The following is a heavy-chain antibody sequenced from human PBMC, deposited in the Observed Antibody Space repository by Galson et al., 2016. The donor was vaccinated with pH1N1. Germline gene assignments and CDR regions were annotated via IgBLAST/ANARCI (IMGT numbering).Heavy chain of an antibody. CDR1: GGPLSSYA. Sequence: SVKVSCKASGGPLSSYATGWVRQAPGQGPEWMGGIMPIFGTTKYEQKFQGRVTITADEMSGSAYMELSGLTSMDTAVYYCVRSTGYNKVNGPFDVCGQGTLVIVSS. D-gene: IGHD1-14*01. CDR3: VRSTGYNKVNGPFDV. J-gene: IGHJ3*01. V-gene: IGHV1-69*13. CDR2: IMPIFGTT.